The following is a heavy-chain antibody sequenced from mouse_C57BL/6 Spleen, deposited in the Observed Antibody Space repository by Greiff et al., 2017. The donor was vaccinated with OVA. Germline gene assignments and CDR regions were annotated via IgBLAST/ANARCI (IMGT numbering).Heavy chain of an antibody. Sequence: QVQLQQPGAELVMPGASVKLSCKASGYTFTSYWMHWVKQRPGQGLEWIGEIDPSDSYTNYNQKFKGKSTLTVDKSSSTAYMQLSSLTSEDSAVDDCARGLSTMVAYVDYWGQGTTLTVSS. CDR1: GYTFTSYW. D-gene: IGHD2-2*01. V-gene: IGHV1-69*01. J-gene: IGHJ2*01. CDR2: IDPSDSYT. CDR3: ARGLSTMVAYVDY.